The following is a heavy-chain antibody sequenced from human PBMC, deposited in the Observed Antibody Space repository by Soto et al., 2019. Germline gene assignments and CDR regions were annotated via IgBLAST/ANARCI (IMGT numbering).Heavy chain of an antibody. V-gene: IGHV1-46*01. Sequence: ASVKDSLKATRWTYTSYHMHWLRQAPGQGLEWMGIINPSGNSKSYAQKCHGRVTMTRDTTTSTVYMELSSLRSEDTAVYYCAMDGRSSYSSGWYYFDYWGRGTLVTVSS. CDR3: AMDGRSSYSSGWYYFDY. CDR2: INPSGNSK. CDR1: RWTYTSYH. J-gene: IGHJ4*02. D-gene: IGHD6-19*01.